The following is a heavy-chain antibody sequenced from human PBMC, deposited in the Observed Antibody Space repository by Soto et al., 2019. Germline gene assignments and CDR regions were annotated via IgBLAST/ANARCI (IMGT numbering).Heavy chain of an antibody. CDR1: GFTFNTHP. V-gene: IGHV3-30-3*01. CDR2: ISYDGTNK. Sequence: QVQLVESGGGVVQPGTSLRLSCAASGFTFNTHPLYWCRQAPGKGLEWVAFISYDGTNKFYADSVKGRFTISRDTSKSTLYLQMYSLRDDDTAVYYCARGVEGWYFDYWGRGTLVTVSS. J-gene: IGHJ4*02. D-gene: IGHD3-3*01. CDR3: ARGVEGWYFDY.